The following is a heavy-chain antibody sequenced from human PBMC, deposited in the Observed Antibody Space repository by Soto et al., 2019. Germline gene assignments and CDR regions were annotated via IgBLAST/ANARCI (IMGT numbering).Heavy chain of an antibody. CDR3: ARTDSNYAQPFDY. J-gene: IGHJ4*02. CDR1: GSSISRYY. Sequence: SETLALTCAVSGSSISRYYWSWIRQPPGKGLEWIGYIYYSGSTNYNPSLKSRVTISVDTSKNQFSLKLSSVTAADTAVYYCARTDSNYAQPFDYWGQGTLVTVSS. D-gene: IGHD4-4*01. V-gene: IGHV4-59*01. CDR2: IYYSGST.